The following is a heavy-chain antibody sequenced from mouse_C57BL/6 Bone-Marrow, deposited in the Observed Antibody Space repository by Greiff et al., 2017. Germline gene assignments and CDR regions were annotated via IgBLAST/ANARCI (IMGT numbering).Heavy chain of an antibody. J-gene: IGHJ4*01. CDR3: ARWDYGHYYAMGY. CDR1: GYTFTSYT. CDR2: INPSSGYT. Sequence: QVQLQQSGAELARPGASVKMSCKASGYTFTSYTMHWVKQRPGQGLEWIGYINPSSGYTKYNQKFKDKATLTADKSSSTAYMQLSSLTSEDSAVYYCARWDYGHYYAMGYWGQGTSVTVSS. D-gene: IGHD2-4*01. V-gene: IGHV1-4*01.